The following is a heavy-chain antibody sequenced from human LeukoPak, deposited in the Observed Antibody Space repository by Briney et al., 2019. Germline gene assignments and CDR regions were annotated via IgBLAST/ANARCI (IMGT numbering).Heavy chain of an antibody. D-gene: IGHD3-9*01. CDR3: ARAGPETGSPYFDY. Sequence: SETLSLTCTVSGGSISSYYWSWIRQPPGKGLEWIGYIYYSGSTNYNPSLKSRVTISVYTSKNQFSLKLSSVTAADTAVYYCARAGPETGSPYFDYWGQGTLVTVSS. CDR2: IYYSGST. J-gene: IGHJ4*02. CDR1: GGSISSYY. V-gene: IGHV4-59*01.